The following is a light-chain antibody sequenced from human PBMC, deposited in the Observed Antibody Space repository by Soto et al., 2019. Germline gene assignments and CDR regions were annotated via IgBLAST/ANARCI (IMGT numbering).Light chain of an antibody. Sequence: QSVLTQPPSVSGPPGQRVTISCTGSSSNIGAGYDVHWYQQLPGTAPKLLIYGNSNRPSGVPDRFSGSKSGTSASLAITGLQAEDEADYYCQSYASSLSGSGGVFGGGTKLTVL. CDR3: QSYASSLSGSGGV. V-gene: IGLV1-40*01. CDR2: GNS. J-gene: IGLJ2*01. CDR1: SSNIGAGYD.